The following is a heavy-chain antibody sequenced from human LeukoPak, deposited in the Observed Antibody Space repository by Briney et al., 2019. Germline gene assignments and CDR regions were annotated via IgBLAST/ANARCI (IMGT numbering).Heavy chain of an antibody. CDR1: GFIFSNYG. D-gene: IGHD6-19*01. Sequence: GGSLRLSCAASGFIFSNYGMHWVRQAPGKGLEWVAFIPYDGSNKYYVDSVKGRFTISRDNSKNTLYLQMNSLRAEDTAVYYCAKVAYSIGWSPGYFQHWGQGTLVTVSS. J-gene: IGHJ1*01. CDR2: IPYDGSNK. V-gene: IGHV3-30*02. CDR3: AKVAYSIGWSPGYFQH.